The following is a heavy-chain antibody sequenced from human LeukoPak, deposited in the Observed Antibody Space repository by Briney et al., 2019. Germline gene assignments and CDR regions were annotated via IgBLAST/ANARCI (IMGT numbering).Heavy chain of an antibody. J-gene: IGHJ6*03. V-gene: IGHV4-59*11. CDR1: GGSISSHF. D-gene: IGHD3-9*01. Sequence: PSETLSLTCTVSGGSISSHFWSWIRQPPGKGLEWIGYIYYSGSTNYNPSLKSRVTISVDTSKNQFSLKLSSVTAADTAVYYCARGRWDYDILTGYYDYYYYYCMDVWGKGTTVTISS. CDR3: ARGRWDYDILTGYYDYYYYYCMDV. CDR2: IYYSGST.